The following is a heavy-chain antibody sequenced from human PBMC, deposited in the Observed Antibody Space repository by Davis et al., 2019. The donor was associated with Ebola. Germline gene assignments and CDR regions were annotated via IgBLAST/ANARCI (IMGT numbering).Heavy chain of an antibody. Sequence: AASVKVSCKASGYTFTSYAMHWVRQAPGQRLEWMGWISAGNGNTKYSQKFQGRVTITRDTSASTAYMELSSLRSEDTAVYYCARPAGRGYDSYWYFDLWGRGTLVTVSS. CDR3: ARPAGRGYDSYWYFDL. D-gene: IGHD5-12*01. CDR2: ISAGNGNT. J-gene: IGHJ2*01. V-gene: IGHV1-3*01. CDR1: GYTFTSYA.